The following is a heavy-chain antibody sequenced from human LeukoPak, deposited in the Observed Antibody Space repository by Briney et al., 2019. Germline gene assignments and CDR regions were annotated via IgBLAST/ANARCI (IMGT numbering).Heavy chain of an antibody. CDR2: INHSGST. J-gene: IGHJ4*02. Sequence: SETLSVTCAVYGGSFSGYYWSWIRQPPGKRLEWIGEINHSGSTNYNPSLKSRVTISVDTSKNQFSLKLSSVTAADTAVYYCARGGAYGSGSYGLADYWGQGTLVTVSS. D-gene: IGHD3-10*01. CDR1: GGSFSGYY. CDR3: ARGGAYGSGSYGLADY. V-gene: IGHV4-34*01.